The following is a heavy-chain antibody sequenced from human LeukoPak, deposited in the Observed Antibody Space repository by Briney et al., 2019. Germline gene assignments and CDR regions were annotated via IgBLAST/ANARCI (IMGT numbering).Heavy chain of an antibody. CDR2: IIPILGIA. CDR3: ARPTGSFNAFDI. V-gene: IGHV1-69*04. D-gene: IGHD3-9*01. CDR1: GGTFSSYA. Sequence: SVKVSCKASGGTFSSYAISWVRQAPGQGLEWMGRIIPILGIANYAQKFQGRVTMTRDTSTSTVYMELSSLRSGDTALYYCARPTGSFNAFDIWGQGTMVTVSS. J-gene: IGHJ3*02.